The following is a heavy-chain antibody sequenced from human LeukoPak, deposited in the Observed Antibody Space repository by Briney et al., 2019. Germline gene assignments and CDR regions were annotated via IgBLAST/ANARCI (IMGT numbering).Heavy chain of an antibody. V-gene: IGHV3-21*01. CDR2: ISSSSSYI. CDR3: ARDSVGYYGLGSYYKFDY. D-gene: IGHD3-10*01. Sequence: GGSLRLSCAASGFTFSSYSMNWVRQAPGKGLEWVSSISSSSSYIYYADSVKGRFTISRDNAKNSLYLQMNSLRAEDTAVYYCARDSVGYYGLGSYYKFDYWGQGTLVTVSS. CDR1: GFTFSSYS. J-gene: IGHJ4*02.